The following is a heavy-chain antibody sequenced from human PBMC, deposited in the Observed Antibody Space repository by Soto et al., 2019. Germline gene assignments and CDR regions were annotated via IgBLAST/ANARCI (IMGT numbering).Heavy chain of an antibody. Sequence: GGSLRLSCAASGFTFSSYSMNRVRQAPGKGLEWVSSISGSSSYIYYADSVKGRFTISRDNAKNSLYLQMNSLRAEDTAVYYCARPAYYDFWSGWPFDPWGQGTLVTVSS. CDR3: ARPAYYDFWSGWPFDP. J-gene: IGHJ5*02. CDR1: GFTFSSYS. CDR2: ISGSSSYI. D-gene: IGHD3-3*01. V-gene: IGHV3-21*01.